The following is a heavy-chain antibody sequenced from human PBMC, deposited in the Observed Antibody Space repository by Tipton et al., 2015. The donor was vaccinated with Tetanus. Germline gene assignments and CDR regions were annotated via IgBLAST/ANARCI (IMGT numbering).Heavy chain of an antibody. CDR1: GGLITTGGYS. Sequence: TLSLTCALSGGLITTGGYSWGWIRQTPGQGLEWIGYIYQTDSTYYNPSLRSRLTIPISRSKNQFSLKLTSVTAADTAVYYCVRGRGLGAYSFGFEYWGQGAQVIVSS. J-gene: IGHJ4*02. V-gene: IGHV4-30-2*01. CDR2: IYQTDST. CDR3: VRGRGLGAYSFGFEY. D-gene: IGHD5-18*01.